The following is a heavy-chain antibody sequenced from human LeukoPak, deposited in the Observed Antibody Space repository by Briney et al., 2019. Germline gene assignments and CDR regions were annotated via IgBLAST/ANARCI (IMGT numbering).Heavy chain of an antibody. CDR3: AKVDIVATIDAGRLVDY. D-gene: IGHD5-12*01. Sequence: GGSLRLSCAASGFTFSSYGMQWFRQAPDKGLEWVAAISTDGSNKYYADSVKGRFTMSRDNSKNTLYLQVNSLRAEDTAVYYCAKVDIVATIDAGRLVDYWGQGTLVTVSS. CDR2: ISTDGSNK. V-gene: IGHV3-30*18. CDR1: GFTFSSYG. J-gene: IGHJ4*02.